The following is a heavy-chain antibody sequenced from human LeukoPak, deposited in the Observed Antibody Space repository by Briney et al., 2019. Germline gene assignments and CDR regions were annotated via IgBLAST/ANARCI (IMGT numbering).Heavy chain of an antibody. CDR1: GFTFSDYY. J-gene: IGHJ5*02. D-gene: IGHD3-3*01. V-gene: IGHV3-11*04. CDR2: ISSSGSII. Sequence: PGGSLRLSCAASGFTFSDYYMSWIRQAPGKGLEWVSYISSSGSIIYYADSVKGRFTISRDNAKNSLYLQMNSLRAEDTAVYYCAREALTTIFGVVVNWFDPWGQGTLVTVSS. CDR3: AREALTTIFGVVVNWFDP.